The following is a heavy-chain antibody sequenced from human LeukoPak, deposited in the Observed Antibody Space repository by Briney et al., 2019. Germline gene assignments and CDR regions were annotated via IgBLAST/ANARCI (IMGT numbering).Heavy chain of an antibody. Sequence: AGGSLRLSCVASGFTFSNYAMSWVRQAPGKGLEWVSAITGSGGITYYADSVKGHFTISRDNSKNTLYLQMNSLRAEDTAVYYCAKWGDYDVLTGYYDPDYWGQGTLVTVSS. D-gene: IGHD3-9*01. V-gene: IGHV3-23*01. CDR2: ITGSGGIT. CDR1: GFTFSNYA. J-gene: IGHJ4*02. CDR3: AKWGDYDVLTGYYDPDY.